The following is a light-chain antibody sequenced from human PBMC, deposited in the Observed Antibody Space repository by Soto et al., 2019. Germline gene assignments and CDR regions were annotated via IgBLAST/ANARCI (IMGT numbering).Light chain of an antibody. CDR3: AAWDDSLNGHYV. V-gene: IGLV1-44*01. Sequence: QSFLPQPPSASGTPGQRVTISCSGSSSNIGSNAVNWYQQLPGTAPKLLIYSNNQRPSGVPDRFSGSKSGTSASLAISRLQSEDEADYYCAAWDDSLNGHYVFGSGTKVTVL. CDR2: SNN. J-gene: IGLJ1*01. CDR1: SSNIGSNA.